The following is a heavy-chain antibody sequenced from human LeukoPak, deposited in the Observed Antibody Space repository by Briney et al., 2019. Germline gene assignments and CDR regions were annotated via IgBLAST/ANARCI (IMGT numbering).Heavy chain of an antibody. V-gene: IGHV1-3*03. D-gene: IGHD1-20*01. CDR2: INAGNGNT. Sequence: ASVKASCKASGYTFTSYAMHWVRQAPGQRLEWMGWINAGNGNTKHSQEFQGRVTITRDTSASTAYMELSSLRSEDMAVYYCARGVTGDYYFDYWGQGTLVTVSS. J-gene: IGHJ4*02. CDR3: ARGVTGDYYFDY. CDR1: GYTFTSYA.